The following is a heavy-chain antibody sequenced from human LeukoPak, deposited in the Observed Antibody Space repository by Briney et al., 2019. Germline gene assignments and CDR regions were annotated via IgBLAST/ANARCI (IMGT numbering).Heavy chain of an antibody. CDR2: TSYDGSNR. CDR1: GFTVSSNY. CDR3: AGDGTSYCGGDCYQGY. Sequence: GGSLRLSCAASGFTVSSNYMSWVRQAPGKGLEWVSVTSYDGSNRYYADSVKGRFTISRDNSKNTLYLQMNSLRAEDTAVYYCAGDGTSYCGGDCYQGYWGQGTLVTVSS. V-gene: IGHV3-30-3*01. J-gene: IGHJ4*02. D-gene: IGHD2-21*02.